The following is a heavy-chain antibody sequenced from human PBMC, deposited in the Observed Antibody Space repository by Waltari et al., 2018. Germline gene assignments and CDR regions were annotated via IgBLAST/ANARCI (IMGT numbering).Heavy chain of an antibody. CDR1: GGSFSGYY. CDR3: ARGRTYDYVWGSYSIYWYFDL. V-gene: IGHV4-34*01. D-gene: IGHD3-16*01. Sequence: QVQLQQWGAGLLKPSETLSLTCAVYGGSFSGYYWSWIRQPPGKGLEWIGEINQSGSTTYNPSLKSRVTISVDTSKNQFSLKLSSVTAADTAVYYCARGRTYDYVWGSYSIYWYFDLWGRGTLVTVSS. CDR2: INQSGST. J-gene: IGHJ2*01.